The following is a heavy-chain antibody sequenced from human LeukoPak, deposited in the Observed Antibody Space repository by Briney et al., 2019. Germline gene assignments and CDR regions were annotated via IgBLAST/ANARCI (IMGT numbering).Heavy chain of an antibody. CDR1: GFTFSSYA. V-gene: IGHV3-23*01. CDR2: ISGSGGST. CDR3: AKDFADTAMVGFDY. D-gene: IGHD5-18*01. Sequence: GGSLRLSCAASGFTFSSYAMSWVRQAPGKGLEWVSAISGSGGSTYYADSVKGRFTISRDNSKNTLDLLMNSLRAADTAVYYCAKDFADTAMVGFDYWGQGTLVTVSS. J-gene: IGHJ4*02.